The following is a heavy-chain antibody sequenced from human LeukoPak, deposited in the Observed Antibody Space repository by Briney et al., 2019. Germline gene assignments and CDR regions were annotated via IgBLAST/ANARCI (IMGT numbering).Heavy chain of an antibody. V-gene: IGHV3-30*04. D-gene: IGHD1-7*01. CDR2: ISSHASNE. CDR3: ARDWGDKWNSFAY. Sequence: GGSLRLSCAASRFSFSIYFVHWGRQGPGEGREWGAEISSHASNESYADSLEGRFTIPRANSKKTLYLQLNSLRAEDTDVYYCARDWGDKWNSFAYWGKGTLVTVSS. CDR1: RFSFSIYF. J-gene: IGHJ4*02.